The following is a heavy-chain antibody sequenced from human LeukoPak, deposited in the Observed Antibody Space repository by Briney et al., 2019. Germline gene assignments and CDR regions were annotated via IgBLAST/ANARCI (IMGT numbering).Heavy chain of an antibody. J-gene: IGHJ6*02. D-gene: IGHD2-2*01. CDR2: IKQDGSEK. V-gene: IGHV3-7*03. Sequence: PGGSLRLSCAASGFTFSSYWMSWVRQAPGKGLEWVANIKQDGSEKYYVDSVKGRFTISRDNAKNSLYLQMNSLRAEDTAVYYCARLICSSTSCYFCYYYGMDVWGQGTTVTVSS. CDR1: GFTFSSYW. CDR3: ARLICSSTSCYFCYYYGMDV.